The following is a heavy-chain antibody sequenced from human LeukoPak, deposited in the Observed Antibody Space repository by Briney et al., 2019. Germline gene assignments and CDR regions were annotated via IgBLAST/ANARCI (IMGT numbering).Heavy chain of an antibody. CDR2: ISSSGSTI. Sequence: GGSLRLSCAASGFTFSDYYMSWIRQAPGKGLEWVSYISSSGSTIYYADSVKGRFTISRDNAKNSLYLQMNSLRAEDTAVYYCAKDATRGSSGPLDYWGQGTLVTVSS. V-gene: IGHV3-11*04. D-gene: IGHD6-19*01. CDR3: AKDATRGSSGPLDY. CDR1: GFTFSDYY. J-gene: IGHJ4*02.